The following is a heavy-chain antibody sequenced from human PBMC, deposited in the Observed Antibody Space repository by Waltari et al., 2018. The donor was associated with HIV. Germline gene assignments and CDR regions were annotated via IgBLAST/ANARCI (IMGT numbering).Heavy chain of an antibody. CDR1: GGSISSSSYY. Sequence: QLQLQESGPGLVKPLETLSITCTAPGGSISSSSYYWGWIRQPPGKGLEWIGSIYYSGSTYYNPSLKSRVTISVDTSKNQFSLKLSSVTAADTAVYYCARVSYGSGGLDYWGQGTLVTVSS. CDR3: ARVSYGSGGLDY. D-gene: IGHD3-10*01. J-gene: IGHJ4*02. V-gene: IGHV4-39*07. CDR2: IYYSGST.